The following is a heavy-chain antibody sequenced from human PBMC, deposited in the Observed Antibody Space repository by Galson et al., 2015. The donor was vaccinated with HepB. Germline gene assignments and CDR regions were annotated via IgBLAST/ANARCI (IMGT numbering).Heavy chain of an antibody. J-gene: IGHJ4*02. Sequence: SLRLSCAVSGFTVSSNYMSWVRQAPGKGLEWVSVIYSGGNAYYADSVKGRFTISRDNFKNTLYLQMNSLRAEDTAVYYCARAVVGVAGFFDCWGQGTLVTVSS. CDR1: GFTVSSNY. CDR3: ARAVVGVAGFFDC. CDR2: IYSGGNA. V-gene: IGHV3-53*01. D-gene: IGHD2-15*01.